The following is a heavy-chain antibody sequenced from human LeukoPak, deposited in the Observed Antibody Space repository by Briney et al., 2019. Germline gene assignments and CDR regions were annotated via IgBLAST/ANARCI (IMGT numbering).Heavy chain of an antibody. V-gene: IGHV4-59*08. CDR1: GGSISSYY. CDR3: ARGQGDAFDI. CDR2: IYYSGST. Sequence: SETLSLTCTVSGGSISSYYWRWIRQPPGKGLEWIGYIYYSGSTNYNPSLKSRVTISVDTSKNQFSLKLSSVTAADTAVYYCARGQGDAFDIWGQGTMVTVSS. J-gene: IGHJ3*02.